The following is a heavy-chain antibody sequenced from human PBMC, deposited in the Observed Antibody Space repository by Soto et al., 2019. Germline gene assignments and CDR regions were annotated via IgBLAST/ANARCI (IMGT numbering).Heavy chain of an antibody. CDR2: INPDGSEK. D-gene: IGHD1-26*01. Sequence: GGSLRLSCAASGFTFSSYWMNWVRQAPGKGLEWVANINPDGSEKYYVDSVKGRFAISRDNAESSLFLQMNSLKDEDTAVYYCARDPGRSYGPDWGQGTLVTVSS. CDR1: GFTFSSYW. CDR3: ARDPGRSYGPD. J-gene: IGHJ4*02. V-gene: IGHV3-7*01.